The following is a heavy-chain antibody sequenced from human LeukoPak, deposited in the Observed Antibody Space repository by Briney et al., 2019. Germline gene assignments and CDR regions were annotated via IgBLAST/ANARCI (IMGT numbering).Heavy chain of an antibody. CDR2: IKQDGSEQ. CDR3: AKAPVTTCSGAYCYPFDY. Sequence: SGGSLRLSCAASGFTYSNYWMTWVRQAPGKGLEWVANIKQDGSEQYYVDSVKGRFTISRDNAKNSLYLQMNRLRAEDAAVYYCAKAPVTTCSGAYCYPFDYWGQGTLVTVSS. CDR1: GFTYSNYW. V-gene: IGHV3-7*03. J-gene: IGHJ4*02. D-gene: IGHD2-21*01.